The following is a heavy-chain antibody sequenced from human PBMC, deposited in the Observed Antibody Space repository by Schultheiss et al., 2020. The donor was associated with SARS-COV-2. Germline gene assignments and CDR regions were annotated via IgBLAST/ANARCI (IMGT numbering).Heavy chain of an antibody. V-gene: IGHV4-39*07. Sequence: SETLSLTCTVSGGSISSGDYYWSWIRQPPGKGLEWIGSIYHSGSTYYNPSLKSRVTISVDTSKNQFSLKLSSVTAADTAVYYCAREVSLIVGATWGDYWGQGTLVTVSS. CDR3: AREVSLIVGATWGDY. D-gene: IGHD1-26*01. CDR1: GGSISSGDYY. J-gene: IGHJ4*02. CDR2: IYHSGST.